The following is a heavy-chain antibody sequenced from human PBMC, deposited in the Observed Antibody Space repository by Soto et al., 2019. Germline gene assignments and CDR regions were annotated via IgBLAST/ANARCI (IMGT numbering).Heavy chain of an antibody. CDR3: ARGKQWLERSGHYYYYGMDV. CDR1: GYSFTIYW. V-gene: IGHV5-51*01. Sequence: GESLKISCKGSGYSFTIYWIGWVRQMPGKGLEWMGIIYPGDSDTRYSPSFQGQVTISADKSISTAYLQWSSLKASDTAVYYCARGKQWLERSGHYYYYGMDVWGQGTTVTVSS. J-gene: IGHJ6*02. D-gene: IGHD6-19*01. CDR2: IYPGDSDT.